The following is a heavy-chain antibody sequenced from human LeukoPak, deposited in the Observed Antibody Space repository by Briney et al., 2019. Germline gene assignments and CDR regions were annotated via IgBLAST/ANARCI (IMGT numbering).Heavy chain of an antibody. CDR1: GFTFSNAW. D-gene: IGHD3-22*01. Sequence: PGGSLRLSCAASGFTFSNAWMSWVRQAPGKGLEWVGRIKSKTDGGTTDYAAPVEGRFTISRDDSKNTLYLQMDSLKTEDTAVYYCTTDSYYYPIIDYWGQGTLVTVSS. J-gene: IGHJ4*02. CDR3: TTDSYYYPIIDY. V-gene: IGHV3-15*01. CDR2: IKSKTDGGTT.